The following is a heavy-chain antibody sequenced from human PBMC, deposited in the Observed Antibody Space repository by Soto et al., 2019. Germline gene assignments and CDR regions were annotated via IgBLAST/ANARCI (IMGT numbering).Heavy chain of an antibody. D-gene: IGHD3-22*01. V-gene: IGHV3-9*01. CDR3: AKGPYYYQTSGYPHY. CDR2: ISWNSGSI. CDR1: GFTFPDYT. Sequence: EVQLVESGGGLVQPGRSLRLSCAASGFTFPDYTMHWVRQAPGKGLEWVSGISWNSGSIDYADSVKGRFIISRDDAKNCLYLQMNSLRAEDTAFYYCAKGPYYYQTSGYPHYWGQGTLVTVSS. J-gene: IGHJ4*02.